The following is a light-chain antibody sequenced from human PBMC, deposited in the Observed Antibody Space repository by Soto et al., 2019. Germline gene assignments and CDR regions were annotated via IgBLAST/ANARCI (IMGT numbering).Light chain of an antibody. J-gene: IGLJ1*01. CDR1: SSDVGGYNY. V-gene: IGLV2-14*01. Sequence: QSALTQPASVSGSPGQSITISCTGTSSDVGGYNYVSWYQQHPGKAPKLMIYEVSNRPSGVSNRFSGSKSGNTASLNISGIQAEEEPDYYCSSYTRSSTLEVFGTGTKVTVL. CDR3: SSYTRSSTLEV. CDR2: EVS.